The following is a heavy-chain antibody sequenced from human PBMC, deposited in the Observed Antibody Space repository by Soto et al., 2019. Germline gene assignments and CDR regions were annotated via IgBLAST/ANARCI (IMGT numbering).Heavy chain of an antibody. J-gene: IGHJ4*02. CDR3: TRLFLPDYGSGSYYFPTFDY. D-gene: IGHD3-10*01. Sequence: GGSLRLSCTASGFTFGDYAMSWFRQAPGKGLEWVGFIRSKAYGGTTEYAASVKGRFTISRDDSKSIAYLQMNSLKTEDTAVYYCTRLFLPDYGSGSYYFPTFDYWGQGTLVTVSS. CDR2: IRSKAYGGTT. CDR1: GFTFGDYA. V-gene: IGHV3-49*03.